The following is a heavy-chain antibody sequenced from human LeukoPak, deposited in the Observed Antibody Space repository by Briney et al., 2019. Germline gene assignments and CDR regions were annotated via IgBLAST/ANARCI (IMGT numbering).Heavy chain of an antibody. Sequence: GGSLRLSCAASGFTFSSYSMNWVRQAPGKGLEWVSSISSSSSYIYYADSVKGRFTISRDNAKNSLYLQMNSLRAEDTAVYYCAKDAEDLRITIFGVVMTPDYWGQGTLVTVSS. J-gene: IGHJ4*02. CDR1: GFTFSSYS. CDR2: ISSSSSYI. D-gene: IGHD3-3*01. CDR3: AKDAEDLRITIFGVVMTPDY. V-gene: IGHV3-21*04.